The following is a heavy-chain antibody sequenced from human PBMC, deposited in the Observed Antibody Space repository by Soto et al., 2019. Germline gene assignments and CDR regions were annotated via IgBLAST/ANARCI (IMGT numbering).Heavy chain of an antibody. CDR2: TYYGSKWHF. J-gene: IGHJ6*02. CDR3: AGVPWFRGLDV. V-gene: IGHV6-1*01. CDR1: GDSVSRDGTA. D-gene: IGHD3-10*01. Sequence: SQTLSLTCVISGDSVSRDGTAWNWIRQSPSRGLEWLGGTYYGSKWHFDYAVSVRSRISINPDTSKNQFSLQLDSVTPEDTAVYYCAGVPWFRGLDVWGQGTPVTVSS.